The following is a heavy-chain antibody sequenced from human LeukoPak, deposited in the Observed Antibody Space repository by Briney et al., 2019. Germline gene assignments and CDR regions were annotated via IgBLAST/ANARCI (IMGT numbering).Heavy chain of an antibody. Sequence: ASVKVPCKASGYTFTSYYMHWVRQAPGQGLGWMGIINPSGGSTSYAQKFQGRVTMTRDTSTSTVYMELSSLRSEDTAVYYCARGAAVAGTKYGVDVWGQGTTVTVSS. CDR2: INPSGGST. J-gene: IGHJ6*02. D-gene: IGHD6-19*01. CDR1: GYTFTSYY. V-gene: IGHV1-46*01. CDR3: ARGAAVAGTKYGVDV.